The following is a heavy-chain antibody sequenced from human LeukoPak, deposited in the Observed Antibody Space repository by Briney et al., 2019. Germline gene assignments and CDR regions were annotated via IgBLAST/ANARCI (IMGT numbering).Heavy chain of an antibody. J-gene: IGHJ4*02. CDR2: LNPSGGGT. Sequence: AAVTDSCKASGYTFTSYYMHWVRHAPGHRLYWLGTLNPSGGGTSYAQKFHGRVTMTCDTSTSTVYMELSSLRSEDTAVYYCARRFEYHDFDYWGQGTLVTVSS. D-gene: IGHD6-6*01. CDR1: GYTFTSYY. V-gene: IGHV1-46*01. CDR3: ARRFEYHDFDY.